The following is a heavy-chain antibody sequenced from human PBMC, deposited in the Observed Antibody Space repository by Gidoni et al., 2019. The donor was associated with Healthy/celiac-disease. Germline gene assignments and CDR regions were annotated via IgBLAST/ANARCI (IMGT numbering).Heavy chain of an antibody. CDR3: ARAFDSNYEGDWFDP. V-gene: IGHV1-46*01. CDR1: GYTFTSYY. Sequence: QVQLVQSGAEVKKPGASVKVSCKASGYTFTSYYMHWVRQAPGQGLEWMGIINPSGGSTSYAQKFQGRVTMTRDTSTSTVYMELSSLRSEDTAVYYCARAFDSNYEGDWFDPWGQGTLVTVSS. J-gene: IGHJ5*02. D-gene: IGHD4-4*01. CDR2: INPSGGST.